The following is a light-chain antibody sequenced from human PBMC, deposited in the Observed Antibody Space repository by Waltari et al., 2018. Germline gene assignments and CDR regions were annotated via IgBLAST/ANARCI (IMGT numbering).Light chain of an antibody. CDR2: QDN. V-gene: IGLV3-1*01. J-gene: IGLJ2*01. Sequence: SYDLTQPPSVSVSPAQTASIPCPGDSFGDKYISWYQQKTGQSPLLVIYQDNKRPSEIPERFSGSSSGNTATLTISGTQAFDEADYYCQTWDTGTAIFGGGTKVTVL. CDR1: SFGDKY. CDR3: QTWDTGTAI.